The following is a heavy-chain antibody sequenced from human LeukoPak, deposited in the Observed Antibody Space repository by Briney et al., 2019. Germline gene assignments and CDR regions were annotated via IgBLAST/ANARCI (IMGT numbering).Heavy chain of an antibody. CDR3: ATGYSVEMATMPD. Sequence: GGPLRLSCAASGFTFKSYGMHWVRQAPGKGLEWVAAISYDGSDKYYVDSVKGRFTISRDNSKNTLYLQMDSLKSEDTAVYYCATGYSVEMATMPDWGQGTLVTVPS. CDR2: ISYDGSDK. CDR1: GFTFKSYG. J-gene: IGHJ4*02. D-gene: IGHD5-24*01. V-gene: IGHV3-30*03.